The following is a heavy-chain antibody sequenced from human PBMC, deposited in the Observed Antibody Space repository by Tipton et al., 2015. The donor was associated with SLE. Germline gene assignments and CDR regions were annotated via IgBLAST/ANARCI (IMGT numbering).Heavy chain of an antibody. CDR3: ARGCQLPLGPFYFFCMDV. CDR1: GGSFSGYY. Sequence: LRLSCAVYGGSFSGYYWSWIRQSPGKGLEWIGDINHSGSTNYNPSLKSRVTISVDTSKNQFSLKLSSVTAADTAVYYCARGCQLPLGPFYFFCMDVSGKGITITVSS. CDR2: INHSGST. V-gene: IGHV4-34*01. J-gene: IGHJ6*03. D-gene: IGHD2-2*01.